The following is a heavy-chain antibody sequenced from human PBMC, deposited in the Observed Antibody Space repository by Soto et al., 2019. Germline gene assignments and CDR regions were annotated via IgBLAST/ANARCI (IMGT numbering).Heavy chain of an antibody. CDR3: ARGFDYDFWSGYYSGPFDY. J-gene: IGHJ4*02. Sequence: ASVKVSCKASGYTFTSYDINWVRQATGQGLEWMGWMNPNSGNTGYAQKFQGRVTMTRNTSISTAYMELSSLRSEDTAVYYCARGFDYDFWSGYYSGPFDYWGQGTLVTVSS. D-gene: IGHD3-3*01. CDR2: MNPNSGNT. CDR1: GYTFTSYD. V-gene: IGHV1-8*01.